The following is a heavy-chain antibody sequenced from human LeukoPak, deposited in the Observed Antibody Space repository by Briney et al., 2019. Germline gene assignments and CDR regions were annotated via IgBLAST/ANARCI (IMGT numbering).Heavy chain of an antibody. CDR3: AREGASSLVRGVIGY. CDR2: IYNGGTT. CDR1: GFAVSSNY. D-gene: IGHD3-10*01. Sequence: PGGSLRLSCAASGFAVSSNYMSWVRQAPGRGLEWVSVIYNGGTTYYADSVKGRFTISRDNSRNTLYLQMNSLRVEDTAVYYCAREGASSLVRGVIGYWGQGTLVTVSS. J-gene: IGHJ4*02. V-gene: IGHV3-53*01.